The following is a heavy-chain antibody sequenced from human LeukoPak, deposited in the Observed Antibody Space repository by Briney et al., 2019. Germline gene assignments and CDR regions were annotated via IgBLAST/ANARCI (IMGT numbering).Heavy chain of an antibody. Sequence: SETLSLTCAVYGGSFSGYYWTWIRQTPGKGLEWIGEMNPSGGTNYNPSLKSRVTISVDTSKNQFSLKLSSVTAADTAVYYCARGRQDVTMIVVVMTAVSYYLDVWGKGTTVTVS. J-gene: IGHJ6*03. D-gene: IGHD3-22*01. V-gene: IGHV4-34*01. CDR3: ARGRQDVTMIVVVMTAVSYYLDV. CDR1: GGSFSGYY. CDR2: MNPSGGT.